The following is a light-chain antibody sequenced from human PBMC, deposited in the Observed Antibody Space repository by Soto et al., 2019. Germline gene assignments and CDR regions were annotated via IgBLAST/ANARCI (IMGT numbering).Light chain of an antibody. CDR3: CSYAGSSTLYV. V-gene: IGLV2-23*01. Sequence: QSALTQPASVSGSPGQSITISCTGTSSDVGSYNLVSWYLQYPGKAPKLMILEGTKRPSGVSNRFSGSKSGNTASLTISGLQAEDEADYYCCSYAGSSTLYVFGTGTKLTVL. CDR1: SSDVGSYNL. CDR2: EGT. J-gene: IGLJ1*01.